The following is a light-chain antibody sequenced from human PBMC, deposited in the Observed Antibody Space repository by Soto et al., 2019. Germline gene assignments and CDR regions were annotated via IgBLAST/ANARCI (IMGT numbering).Light chain of an antibody. Sequence: QSALTQPRSVSGSPGQSVTISCTGTSNDVGIYNYVSWYQQHPDKAPQLMIYDVSNRPSGVPDRFSGSKSGNTASLTISGLQAEDEADYYCCSHAGTYTYVFGTGTKLTVL. CDR3: CSHAGTYTYV. CDR2: DVS. J-gene: IGLJ1*01. V-gene: IGLV2-11*01. CDR1: SNDVGIYNY.